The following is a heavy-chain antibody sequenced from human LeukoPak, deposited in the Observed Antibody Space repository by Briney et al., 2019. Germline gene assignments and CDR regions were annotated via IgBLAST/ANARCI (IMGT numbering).Heavy chain of an antibody. D-gene: IGHD6-13*01. V-gene: IGHV1-69*04. J-gene: IGHJ4*02. CDR1: GGTFSSYA. Sequence: SVKVSCKASGGTFSSYAISWVRQAPGHGLEWVGRIMPILGIANYAQKFKGRVTITADNSTSTAYMELSSPRSDDTAVYYCAALRDSSSWYNPPFDYWGQGTLVTVSS. CDR3: AALRDSSSWYNPPFDY. CDR2: IMPILGIA.